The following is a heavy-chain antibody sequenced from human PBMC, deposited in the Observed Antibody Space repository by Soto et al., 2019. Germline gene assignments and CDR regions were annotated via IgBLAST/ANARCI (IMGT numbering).Heavy chain of an antibody. CDR3: ARDAAMADFDP. CDR2: IYYSDEST. CDR1: GGSISSGTYY. D-gene: IGHD5-18*01. V-gene: IGHV4-39*01. Sequence: KPSETLSLTCTLSGGSISSGTYYWGWIRQPPGKGLEWIGSIYYSDESTYYNPSFESRVTISLDTSKNQFSLKLTSVTAADTAVYYCARDAAMADFDPWGHGILVTVSS. J-gene: IGHJ5*02.